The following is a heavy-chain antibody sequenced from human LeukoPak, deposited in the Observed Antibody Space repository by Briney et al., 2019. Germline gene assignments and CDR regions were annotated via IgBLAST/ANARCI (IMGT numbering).Heavy chain of an antibody. CDR1: GFTVSSNY. V-gene: IGHV3-23*01. J-gene: IGHJ5*02. Sequence: PGGSLRLSCAAYGFTVSSNYMSWVRQAPGKGLEWVSAISGSGGSTYYADSVKGRFTISRDNSKNTLYLQMNSLRAEDTAVYYCVKDWESKSSGWLTRNWFDPWGQGTLVTVSS. D-gene: IGHD6-19*01. CDR3: VKDWESKSSGWLTRNWFDP. CDR2: ISGSGGST.